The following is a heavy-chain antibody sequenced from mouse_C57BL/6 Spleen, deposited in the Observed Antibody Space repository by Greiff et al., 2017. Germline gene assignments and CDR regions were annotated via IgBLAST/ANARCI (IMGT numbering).Heavy chain of an antibody. V-gene: IGHV1-64*01. J-gene: IGHJ4*01. CDR3: ARRSGYYYAMDY. CDR1: GYTFTSYW. D-gene: IGHD6-1*01. Sequence: QVQLQQPGAELVKPGASVKLSCKASGYTFTSYWMHWVKQRPGQGLEWIGMIHPNSGSTNYNEKFKSEATLTVDKSSSTAYMQLSSLTSEDSAVYYCARRSGYYYAMDYWGQGTSVTAAS. CDR2: IHPNSGST.